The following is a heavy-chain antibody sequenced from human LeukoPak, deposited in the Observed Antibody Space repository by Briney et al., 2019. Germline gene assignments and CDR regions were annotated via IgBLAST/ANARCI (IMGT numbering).Heavy chain of an antibody. J-gene: IGHJ4*02. Sequence: ASVRVSCKTSGYIFTGYYLHWVRQAPGQGLEWMGWIDPNSGAPKYAQKFQGRVTMTRGTSSSTAYMELSSLRSDDTAVYFCARDGSGFYPFWGQGALVTVSS. D-gene: IGHD3-3*01. CDR1: GYIFTGYY. CDR2: IDPNSGAP. V-gene: IGHV1-2*02. CDR3: ARDGSGFYPF.